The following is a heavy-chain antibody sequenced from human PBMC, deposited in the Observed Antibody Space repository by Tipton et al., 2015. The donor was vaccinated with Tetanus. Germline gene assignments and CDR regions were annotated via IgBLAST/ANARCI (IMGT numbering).Heavy chain of an antibody. CDR1: GFTFSSHR. D-gene: IGHD1-7*01. Sequence: SLRLSCAASGFTFSSHRINWVRQAPGKGLEWASSISSTSTYIDYADSVKGRFTISRDNAKNSLYLQMNSLRAEDTAVYYCSTGTTLDYWGLGTRVTVSS. V-gene: IGHV3-21*06. CDR3: STGTTLDY. CDR2: ISSTSTYI. J-gene: IGHJ4*02.